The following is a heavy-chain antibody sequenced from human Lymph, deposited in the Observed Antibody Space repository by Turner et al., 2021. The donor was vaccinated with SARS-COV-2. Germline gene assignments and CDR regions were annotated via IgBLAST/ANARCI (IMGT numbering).Heavy chain of an antibody. V-gene: IGHV3-23*01. D-gene: IGHD5-12*01. CDR1: GFTFSSYA. CDR2: ISSTGVST. CDR3: AKARDGYNFFTIDY. J-gene: IGHJ4*02. Sequence: EVQLLESGGDLVQPGGSLRLSCAASGFTFSSYAMSWVRQAPGKGLEWVSAISSTGVSTYYADSVKGRFTISRDNSKNTLYLQMNSLRAEDTAVYYCAKARDGYNFFTIDYWGQGTLVTVSS.